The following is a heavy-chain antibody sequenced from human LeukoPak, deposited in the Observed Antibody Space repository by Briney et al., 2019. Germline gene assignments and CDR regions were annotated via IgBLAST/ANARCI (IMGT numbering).Heavy chain of an antibody. J-gene: IGHJ3*02. CDR3: ARRIEDAFDI. D-gene: IGHD1-26*01. CDR1: GGSISSSNC. V-gene: IGHV4-4*02. CDR2: IYHSGST. Sequence: PSGTLSRTCGVSGGSISSSNCWSWVRQPPGKGLEGIGEIYHSGSTNYNPSLKSGVTISVDKSKNQFSLNLSSVTAADTAVYYCARRIEDAFDIWGQGTMVTVSS.